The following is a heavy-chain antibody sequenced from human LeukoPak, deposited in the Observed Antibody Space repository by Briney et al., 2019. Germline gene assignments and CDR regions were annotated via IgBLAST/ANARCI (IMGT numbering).Heavy chain of an antibody. CDR3: ARGGYSYGYVAHFDY. J-gene: IGHJ4*02. V-gene: IGHV1-69*13. Sequence: ASVKVSCKASGGTFSSYAISWVRQAPGQGLEWMGGIIPIFGTANYAQKFQGRVTITADESTSTAYMELSSLRSGDTAVYYCARGGYSYGYVAHFDYWGQGTLVTVSS. CDR2: IIPIFGTA. D-gene: IGHD5-18*01. CDR1: GGTFSSYA.